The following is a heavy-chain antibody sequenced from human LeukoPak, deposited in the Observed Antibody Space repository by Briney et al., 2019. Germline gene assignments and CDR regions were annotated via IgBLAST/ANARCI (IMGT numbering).Heavy chain of an antibody. Sequence: SETLSLTCDVSGGSRINAGWWSWVRQPPGKGLEWIGEIFHSGNTKYNPSLESRVTISVDKSNPQFTLEMKSVTAADTAIYYCARDLGYYYGLDIWSRGTTVTVSS. CDR3: ARDLGYYYGLDI. D-gene: IGHD3-16*01. CDR1: GGSRINAGW. J-gene: IGHJ6*02. V-gene: IGHV4-4*02. CDR2: IFHSGNT.